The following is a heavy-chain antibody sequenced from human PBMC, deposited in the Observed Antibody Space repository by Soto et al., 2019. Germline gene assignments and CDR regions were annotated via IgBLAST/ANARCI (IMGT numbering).Heavy chain of an antibody. CDR2: FNPILSFS. CDR1: GDTFNFYT. J-gene: IGHJ4*02. D-gene: IGHD3-10*01. Sequence: QVQLVQSGAEVKKPRSSVKVSCKASGDTFNFYTINWVRQAPGLGLEWMGRFNPILSFSNSALKFQGRVTLTADKSTSTAYMVLSSMRSEDTAIDYCATSFGSGSRAFDYWGQGALVTVSS. CDR3: ATSFGSGSRAFDY. V-gene: IGHV1-69*02.